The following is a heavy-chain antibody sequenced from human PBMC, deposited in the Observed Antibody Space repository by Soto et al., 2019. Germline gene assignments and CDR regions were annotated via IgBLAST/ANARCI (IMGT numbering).Heavy chain of an antibody. CDR3: GRSFWSGPVY. D-gene: IGHD3-3*01. Sequence: PGVSLRLSCTGSGVTLIDYAVNWARQAPGRGLEWVGFIRSKAYGGTPEYAASVKGRFTISRDDSKTIAYLQMKSLKTEDTAVYYCGRSFWSGPVYWGQG. V-gene: IGHV3-49*04. CDR1: GVTLIDYA. J-gene: IGHJ4*02. CDR2: IRSKAYGGTP.